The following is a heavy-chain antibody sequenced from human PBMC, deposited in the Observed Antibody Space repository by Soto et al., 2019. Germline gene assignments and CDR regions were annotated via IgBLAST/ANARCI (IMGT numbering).Heavy chain of an antibody. Sequence: PGGALRVSCAASGFTFSYARMHWVRQAPWKGLEWVGRIKSKTDGGTTDYAATVKGRFTISRDDSKNTLYLQMNSLKNEDTAVYYCTTVPADTAMARFYYYYYGMDVWGQGTTVTVSS. CDR2: IKSKTDGGTT. CDR3: TTVPADTAMARFYYYYYGMDV. D-gene: IGHD5-18*01. J-gene: IGHJ6*02. CDR1: GFTFSYAR. V-gene: IGHV3-15*07.